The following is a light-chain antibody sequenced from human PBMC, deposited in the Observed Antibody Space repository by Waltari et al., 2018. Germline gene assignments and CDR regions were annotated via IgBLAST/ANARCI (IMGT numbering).Light chain of an antibody. V-gene: IGKV3-20*01. CDR1: QSVSRY. J-gene: IGKJ1*01. Sequence: IVLTQSPGTLSLSPGERATLSCRASQSVSRYLTWYPQKPGQAPKLLIYGPSTRATGSHYRFTGSGSGTEFSLTISSLEPEDFAIYFCQHYVRLPATFGQGTKVEIK. CDR2: GPS. CDR3: QHYVRLPAT.